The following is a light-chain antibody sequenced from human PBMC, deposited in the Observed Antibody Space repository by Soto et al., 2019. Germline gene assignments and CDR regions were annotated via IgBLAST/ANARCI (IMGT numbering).Light chain of an antibody. CDR3: QSYENRLSGAYLV. CDR1: SHDIGGYKY. J-gene: IGLJ2*01. Sequence: QSVLTQPASVSGSPGQSITISCTGTSHDIGGYKYVSWYQQHPGKAPKLMIYEVSNRPSGVSNRFSGSKSGNTASLTISGLQTEDEADYYCQSYENRLSGAYLVLGGGTKLTVL. V-gene: IGLV2-14*01. CDR2: EVS.